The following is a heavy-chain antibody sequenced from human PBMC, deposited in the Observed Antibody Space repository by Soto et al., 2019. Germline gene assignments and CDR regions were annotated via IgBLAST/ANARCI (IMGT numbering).Heavy chain of an antibody. J-gene: IGHJ5*02. CDR1: GDSISSVNW. CDR2: IYHSGST. V-gene: IGHV4-4*02. D-gene: IGHD2-8*01. CDR3: ATFSGFFTSSPFDA. Sequence: QVHLQESGPGLVKPSETLSLTCGVSGDSISSVNWWSWVRQSPGRGLEWIGEIYHSGSTNYNPSLKSLVTVSVDKSKNQFSLQFTSVTAADTAVYYCATFSGFFTSSPFDAWGQGILVTVSS.